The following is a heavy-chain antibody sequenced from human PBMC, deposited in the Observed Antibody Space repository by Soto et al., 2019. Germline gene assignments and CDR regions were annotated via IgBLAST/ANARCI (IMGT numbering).Heavy chain of an antibody. V-gene: IGHV3-49*03. CDR2: IRNKAYGGTT. D-gene: IGHD3-10*02. CDR3: ARDPYVGYYDY. CDR1: GFTFGDYA. Sequence: GGSLRLSGTASGFTFGDYAMSWFRLAPGKGLEWVGFIRNKAYGGTTEYAASVKGRFTISRDDSKSIAYLQMNSLKIEDTALYYCARDPYVGYYDYWGQGTLVTVSS. J-gene: IGHJ4*02.